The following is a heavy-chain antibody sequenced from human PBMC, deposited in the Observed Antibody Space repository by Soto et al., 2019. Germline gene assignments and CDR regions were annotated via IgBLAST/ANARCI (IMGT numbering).Heavy chain of an antibody. CDR1: GYTFSSYG. CDR2: ISAYSGNT. CDR3: ARGRVSCSSASCYFYYGMDV. D-gene: IGHD2-2*01. J-gene: IGHJ6*02. Sequence: ASVKVSCKASGYTFSSYGISWVRQAPGQGLEWMGWISAYSGNTNYAQKLQGRVTMTTDTSTSAAYMELRSLTSDDTAVYYCARGRVSCSSASCYFYYGMDVWGQGTTVTVSS. V-gene: IGHV1-18*04.